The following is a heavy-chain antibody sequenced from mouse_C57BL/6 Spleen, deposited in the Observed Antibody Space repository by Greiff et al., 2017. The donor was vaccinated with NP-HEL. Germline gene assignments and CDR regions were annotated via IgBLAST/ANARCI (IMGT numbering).Heavy chain of an antibody. CDR1: GFNIKDDY. Sequence: EVQLQQSGAELVRPGASVKLSCTASGFNIKDDYMHWVKQRPEQGLEWIGWIDPENGDTEYASKFQGKATITADTSSNTAYLQLSSLTSEDTAVYDCTTVEVTPEYFDVWGTGTTVTVSS. CDR3: TTVEVTPEYFDV. CDR2: IDPENGDT. V-gene: IGHV14-4*01. J-gene: IGHJ1*03. D-gene: IGHD1-1*01.